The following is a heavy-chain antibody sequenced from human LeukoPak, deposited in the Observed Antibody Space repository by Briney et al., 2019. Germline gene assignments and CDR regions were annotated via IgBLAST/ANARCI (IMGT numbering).Heavy chain of an antibody. D-gene: IGHD1-26*01. CDR3: ARDVVGATGGEDAFDI. CDR2: IRTYNGNT. V-gene: IGHV1-18*01. Sequence: ASVKVSCKAFGYTFNNYGIGWVRQAPGQGLELMGWIRTYNGNTKYAQKFQGRVTLTTDTSTNTAYMELRSLRSDDTAVFYCARDVVGATGGEDAFDIWGQGTMLTVSS. J-gene: IGHJ3*02. CDR1: GYTFNNYG.